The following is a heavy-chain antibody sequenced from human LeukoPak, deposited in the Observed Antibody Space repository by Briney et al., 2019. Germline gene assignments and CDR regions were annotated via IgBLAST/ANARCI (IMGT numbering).Heavy chain of an antibody. CDR2: ISSSSSYI. J-gene: IGHJ4*02. D-gene: IGHD6-13*01. CDR3: ARDPIAAAAPYYFDY. Sequence: GGSLRLSCAASGFTVSSNYMNWVRQAPGKGLEWVSSISSSSSYIYYADSVKGRFTISRDNAKNSLYLQMNSLRAEDTAVYYCARDPIAAAAPYYFDYWGQGTLVTVSS. CDR1: GFTVSSNY. V-gene: IGHV3-21*01.